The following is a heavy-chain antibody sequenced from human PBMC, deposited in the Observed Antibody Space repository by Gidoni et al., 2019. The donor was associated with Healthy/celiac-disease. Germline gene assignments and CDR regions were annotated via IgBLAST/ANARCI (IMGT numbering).Heavy chain of an antibody. CDR3: ARDDIVVVTAILSNRRYWGAFDI. Sequence: QVQLVQSGAEVKKPGAPVKVSCQASGYTFTSYYMHWVRQAPGQGLEWMGIINPSGGSTSYAHKFQGRVSMTRDTSTRTVYMELSSLRSEDTAVYYCARDDIVVVTAILSNRRYWGAFDIWGQGTMVTVFS. D-gene: IGHD2-21*02. J-gene: IGHJ3*02. CDR1: GYTFTSYY. V-gene: IGHV1-46*01. CDR2: INPSGGST.